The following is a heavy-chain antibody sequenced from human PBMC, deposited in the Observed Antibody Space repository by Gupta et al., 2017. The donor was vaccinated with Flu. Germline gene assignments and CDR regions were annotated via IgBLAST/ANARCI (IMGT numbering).Heavy chain of an antibody. CDR2: INNKASGYTT. V-gene: IGHV3-72*01. J-gene: IGHJ1*01. D-gene: IGHD5-18*01. CDR1: GFTFSDPY. CDR3: SRDWNTAMFD. Sequence: EVQLVESGGGLVQPGGSLRLSCAASGFTFSDPYMDWVRQTPGKGLEWVARINNKASGYTTQDAASVKGRFIISRDDSKNSLSLKMTSLNTEDTAIYDGSRDWNTAMFDWGHVALVTVSS.